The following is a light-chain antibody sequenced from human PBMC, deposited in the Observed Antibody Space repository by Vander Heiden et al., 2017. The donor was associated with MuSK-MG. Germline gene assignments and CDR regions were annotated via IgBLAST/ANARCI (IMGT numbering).Light chain of an antibody. CDR1: QSISSY. Sequence: DIQMTQSPSSLSASVGDRVTITCRASQSISSYLNWYQQKPGKAPKLLIYAASSLQIGVPSRFSGSGCGTDFTLTISSRQPEDFAPYYCLQSDCALPFTFGHGTKVDIK. CDR3: LQSDCALPFT. V-gene: IGKV1-39*01. J-gene: IGKJ3*01. CDR2: AAS.